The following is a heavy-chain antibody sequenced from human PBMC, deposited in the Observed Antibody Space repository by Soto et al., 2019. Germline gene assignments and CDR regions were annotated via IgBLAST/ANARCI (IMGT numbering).Heavy chain of an antibody. Sequence: QVQLVQSGAEVKKPGSSVKVSCKASGGTFGSYAITWVRQAPGQGLEWMGGIIPFFDRPSYAQKFQGRVTITAHESTSTVFMEKSSLRSDDTAVYFCARDPGYYDSSGYFDSWGQGTLVTVSS. V-gene: IGHV1-69*01. CDR1: GGTFGSYA. CDR2: IIPFFDRP. CDR3: ARDPGYYDSSGYFDS. J-gene: IGHJ4*02. D-gene: IGHD3-22*01.